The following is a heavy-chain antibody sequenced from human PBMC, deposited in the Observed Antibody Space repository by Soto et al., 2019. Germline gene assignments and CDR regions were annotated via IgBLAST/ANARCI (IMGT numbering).Heavy chain of an antibody. D-gene: IGHD3-22*01. CDR3: ARLTYYYDSSGYGGMDV. V-gene: IGHV2-70*01. J-gene: IGHJ6*02. CDR1: GFSLSTSGMC. Sequence: GLTLVNPTQTLTLTCTFSGFSLSTSGMCVSWIRQPPGKALEWLALIDWDDDKYYSTSLKTRLTISKDTSKNQVVLTMTNMDPVDTATYYCARLTYYYDSSGYGGMDVWGQGTTVTVSS. CDR2: IDWDDDK.